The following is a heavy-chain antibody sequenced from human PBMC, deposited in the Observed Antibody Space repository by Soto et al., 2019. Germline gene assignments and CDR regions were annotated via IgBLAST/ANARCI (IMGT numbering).Heavy chain of an antibody. CDR1: GYTFTSYG. CDR3: ARFTSSGWYRGGVDY. J-gene: IGHJ4*02. CDR2: ISAYNGNT. Sequence: GASVKVSCKASGYTFTSYGISWVRQAPGQGLEWMGWISAYNGNTNYAQKLQGRVTMITDTSTSIAYIELRSLSSDYTAVYYCARFTSSGWYRGGVDYWGQGTLVTVSS. D-gene: IGHD6-19*01. V-gene: IGHV1-18*01.